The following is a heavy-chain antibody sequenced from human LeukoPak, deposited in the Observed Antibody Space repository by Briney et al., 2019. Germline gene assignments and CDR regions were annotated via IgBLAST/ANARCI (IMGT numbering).Heavy chain of an antibody. CDR1: GYTFTSYY. CDR2: INPSGGST. CDR3: ASAGSGSYYNVLHSYFDY. Sequence: GASVKVSCKASGYTFTSYYMHWVRQAPGQGLEWMGIINPSGGSTSYAQKFQGRVTITADESTSTAYMELSSLRSEDTAVYYCASAGSGSYYNVLHSYFDYWGQGTLVTVSS. D-gene: IGHD3-10*01. V-gene: IGHV1-46*01. J-gene: IGHJ4*02.